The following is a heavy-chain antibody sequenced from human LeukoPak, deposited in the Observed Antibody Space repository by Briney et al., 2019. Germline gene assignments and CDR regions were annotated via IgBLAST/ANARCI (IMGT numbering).Heavy chain of an antibody. CDR2: ISGSGGST. J-gene: IGHJ4*02. CDR3: AKRLSAREFRY. V-gene: IGHV3-23*01. Sequence: GGSLRLSCAVSGFTFSSYAMSWVRQAPGKGLEWVSAISGSGGSTYYADSVKGRFTISRDNSKNTLYLQMNSLRAEDTAVYYCAKRLSAREFRYWGQGTLVTVSS. D-gene: IGHD3-16*01. CDR1: GFTFSSYA.